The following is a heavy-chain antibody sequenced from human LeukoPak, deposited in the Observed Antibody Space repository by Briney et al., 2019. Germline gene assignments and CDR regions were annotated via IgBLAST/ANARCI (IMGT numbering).Heavy chain of an antibody. CDR1: GFTFSSYS. J-gene: IGHJ4*02. D-gene: IGHD3-22*01. Sequence: GGSLRLSCAASGFTFSSYSMNWVRQAPGKELEWVSSISSSSSYIYYADSVKGRFTISRDNAKNSLYLQMNSLRAEDTAVYYCARIGYYDSSGYCYWGQGTLVTVSS. CDR2: ISSSSSYI. V-gene: IGHV3-21*01. CDR3: ARIGYYDSSGYCY.